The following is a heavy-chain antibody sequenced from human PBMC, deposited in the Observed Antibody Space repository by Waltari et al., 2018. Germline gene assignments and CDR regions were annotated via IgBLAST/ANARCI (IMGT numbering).Heavy chain of an antibody. J-gene: IGHJ6*03. Sequence: QVQLQESGPGLVKPSETLSLTCTVSGGSISSHYWSWIRQPPGKGLEWIGYIYYSGSTYYAPSLKGRVNIAVETSKNQFALKLSSVTAADTAVYYCARDPRGFWNKEGYMDVWGKGTTVTVSS. CDR3: ARDPRGFWNKEGYMDV. CDR1: GGSISSHY. V-gene: IGHV4-59*11. CDR2: IYYSGST. D-gene: IGHD3-3*01.